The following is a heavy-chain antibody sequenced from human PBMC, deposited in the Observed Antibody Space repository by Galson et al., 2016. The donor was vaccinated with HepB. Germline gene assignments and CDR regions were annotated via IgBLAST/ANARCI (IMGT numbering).Heavy chain of an antibody. V-gene: IGHV3-7*01. CDR3: ASGGWADY. D-gene: IGHD6-19*01. CDR2: INEDGSDT. CDR1: GLTISSYW. J-gene: IGHJ4*02. Sequence: SLRLSCAVSGLTISSYWMTWVRQAPGKGLEWVANINEDGSDTNYVDSVKGRFTISRDNAQNSLYLQMDSLRDEDTAVYHCASGGWADYWGQGSLVTVSS.